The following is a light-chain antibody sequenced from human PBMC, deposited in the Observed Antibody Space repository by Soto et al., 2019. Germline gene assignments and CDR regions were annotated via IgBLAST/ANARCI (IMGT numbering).Light chain of an antibody. CDR1: SSDVGGYNY. V-gene: IGLV2-11*01. CDR2: DVN. J-gene: IGLJ1*01. Sequence: QAVVTQPRSVSGSPGQSVTISCTGTSSDVGGYNYVSWYQQHPGKAPKLMIYDVNKRPSGVPDRFSGSKSGSTASLTISGLQSEDEADYFCCSYAGTYTYVFGTGTKLTVL. CDR3: CSYAGTYTYV.